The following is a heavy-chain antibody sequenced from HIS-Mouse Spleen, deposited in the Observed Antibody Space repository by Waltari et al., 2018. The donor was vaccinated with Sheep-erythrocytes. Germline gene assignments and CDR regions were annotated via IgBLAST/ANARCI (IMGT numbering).Heavy chain of an antibody. CDR3: ARRYYYDSSGYYYDDAFDI. CDR2: IIPILGIA. D-gene: IGHD3-22*01. J-gene: IGHJ3*02. CDR1: GGTFSSYA. V-gene: IGHV1-69*04. Sequence: QVQLVQSGAGVKKPGSSVKVSCKSSGGTFSSYAISWVRQAPGQGLGWMGRIIPILGIANYAQKFQGRVTITADKSTSTAYMELSSLRSEDTAVYYCARRYYYDSSGYYYDDAFDIWGQGTMVTVSS.